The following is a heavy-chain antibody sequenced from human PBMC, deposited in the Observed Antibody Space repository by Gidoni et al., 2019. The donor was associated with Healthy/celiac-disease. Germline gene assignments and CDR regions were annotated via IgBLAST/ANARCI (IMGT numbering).Heavy chain of an antibody. Sequence: QVQLVESGGGVVQPGRSLRLSCAASGFTVSSSGMHRVRQAPGKGLGWVAVILYDGSNKYYADSVKGRFTISIDNSKNTLYLQMNSLRAEDTAVYYCARDRLPITIFGVVNGPYYYYGMDVWGQGTTVTVSS. CDR2: ILYDGSNK. CDR1: GFTVSSSG. CDR3: ARDRLPITIFGVVNGPYYYYGMDV. V-gene: IGHV3-33*01. D-gene: IGHD3-3*01. J-gene: IGHJ6*02.